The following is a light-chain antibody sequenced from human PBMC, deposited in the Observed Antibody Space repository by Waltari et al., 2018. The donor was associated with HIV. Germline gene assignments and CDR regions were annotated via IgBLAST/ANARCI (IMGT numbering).Light chain of an antibody. CDR2: KAS. V-gene: IGKV1-5*03. J-gene: IGKJ4*01. CDR3: QQYNSLPT. Sequence: DIRMTQSPSVLPASVGARVSITCRASRSADKWVAWDQQEPGKAPRLLTHKASTLQNGVPSRFSGRVAGTEFTLTISSLHPDDFATYYCQQYNSLPTFGGGTEV. CDR1: RSADKW.